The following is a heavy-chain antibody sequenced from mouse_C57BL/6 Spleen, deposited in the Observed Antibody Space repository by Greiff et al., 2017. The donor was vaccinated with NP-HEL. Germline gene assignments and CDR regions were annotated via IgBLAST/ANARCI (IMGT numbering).Heavy chain of an antibody. CDR2: ISSGSSTI. CDR1: GFTFSDYG. V-gene: IGHV5-17*01. D-gene: IGHD2-4*01. Sequence: EVKLVESGGGLVKPGGSLKLSCAASGFTFSDYGMHWVRQAPEKGLEWVGYISSGSSTIYYADTVKGRFTISRDNAKNTLFLQMTSLRSVYTAMYYCAREDDYDDGAWFAYWGQGTLVTVSA. CDR3: AREDDYDDGAWFAY. J-gene: IGHJ3*01.